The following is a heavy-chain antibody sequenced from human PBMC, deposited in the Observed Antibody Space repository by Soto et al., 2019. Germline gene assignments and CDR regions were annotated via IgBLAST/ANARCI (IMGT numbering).Heavy chain of an antibody. CDR2: ISSSSSYI. D-gene: IGHD3-22*01. CDR1: GLTFSRYS. CDR3: ARGGTYYYDSSGYSDAFDI. V-gene: IGHV3-21*01. J-gene: IGHJ3*02. Sequence: GGSLRLSCAASGLTFSRYSMNWVRQAPGKGLEWVSSISSSSSYIYYVDSVKGRFTISRDNAKNSLYLQMNSLGAEDTAVYYCARGGTYYYDSSGYSDAFDIWGQGTMVTVSS.